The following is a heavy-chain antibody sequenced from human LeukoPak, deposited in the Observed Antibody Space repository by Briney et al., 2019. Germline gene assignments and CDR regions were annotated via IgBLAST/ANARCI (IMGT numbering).Heavy chain of an antibody. V-gene: IGHV1-18*01. CDR1: GYTFTSYG. J-gene: IGHJ3*02. CDR2: ISTYNGNT. Sequence: ASVKVSCKASGYTFTSYGISWVRQAPGQGLEWMGWISTYNGNTNYVQKVQGRVTVTTDTSTRTVYMELRSLTSDDTALYYCARGDDAFDIWGQGTMVTVSS. CDR3: ARGDDAFDI.